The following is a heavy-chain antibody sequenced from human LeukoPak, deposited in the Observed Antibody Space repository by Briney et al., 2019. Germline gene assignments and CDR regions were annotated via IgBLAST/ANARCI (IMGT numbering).Heavy chain of an antibody. CDR1: GFTFSAHS. Sequence: PGGSLRLSCAASGFTFSAHSMYWVRQAPGKGLEWVSSFGTRSTSIYYADSVKGRFAISRDNARNSLFLQMNSLRAEDTAVYYCAREYDEAFDIWGQGTMVTVSS. CDR3: AREYDEAFDI. J-gene: IGHJ3*02. CDR2: FGTRSTSI. V-gene: IGHV3-21*01. D-gene: IGHD2-8*01.